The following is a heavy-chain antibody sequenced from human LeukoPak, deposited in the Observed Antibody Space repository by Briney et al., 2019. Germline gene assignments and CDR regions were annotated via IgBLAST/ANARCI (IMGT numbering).Heavy chain of an antibody. CDR2: ISYDGSNK. CDR1: GFTFSSYG. Sequence: GGSLRLSCAASGFTFSSYGMHWVRQAPGKGLEWVAVISYDGSNKYYADSVKGRFTISRDNSKNTLYLQMNSLRAEDTAVYYCARAPPVVPDWFDPWGQGTLVTVSS. D-gene: IGHD2-2*01. V-gene: IGHV3-30*03. J-gene: IGHJ5*02. CDR3: ARAPPVVPDWFDP.